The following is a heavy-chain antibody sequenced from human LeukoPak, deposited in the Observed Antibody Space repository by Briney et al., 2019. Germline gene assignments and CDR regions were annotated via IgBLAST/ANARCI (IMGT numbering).Heavy chain of an antibody. V-gene: IGHV3-33*01. J-gene: IGHJ4*02. CDR1: GFTFSSYG. Sequence: GGFLRLSCAASGFTFSSYGMHWVRQAPGKGLEWVAVIWYDGSIKYYADSVKGRFTISRDNSKNTLYLQMNSLRAEDTAVYYCARASYCSSTICFALDYWGQGNLVTASS. D-gene: IGHD2-2*01. CDR3: ARASYCSSTICFALDY. CDR2: IWYDGSIK.